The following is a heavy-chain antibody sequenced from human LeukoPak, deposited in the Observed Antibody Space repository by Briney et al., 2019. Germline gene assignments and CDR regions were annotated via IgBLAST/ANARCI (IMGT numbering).Heavy chain of an antibody. CDR1: GFTFSSYT. CDR3: AELGITMIGGV. CDR2: IYSGSTI. V-gene: IGHV3-69-1*02. J-gene: IGHJ6*04. D-gene: IGHD3-10*02. Sequence: GGSLRLSCAASGFTFSSYTMNWVRQAPGKGLEWVSLIYSGSTIYYADSVKGRFTISRDNAKNSLYLQMNSLRAEDTAVYYCAELGITMIGGVWGKGTTVTISS.